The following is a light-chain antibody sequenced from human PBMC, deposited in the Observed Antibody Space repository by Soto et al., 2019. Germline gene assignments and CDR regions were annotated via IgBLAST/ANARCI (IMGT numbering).Light chain of an antibody. J-gene: IGLJ2*01. CDR1: ISNIGNNG. V-gene: IGLV1-36*01. CDR2: YDD. Sequence: QLVLTQPPSVSEVPRQRVTISCSGNISNIGNNGVNWYQQLPGKAPKLLIYYDDLLPSGVSDRFSGSKSGTSASLAISGLQSEDEADYYCAAWDDILNGPLFGGGTKVTVL. CDR3: AAWDDILNGPL.